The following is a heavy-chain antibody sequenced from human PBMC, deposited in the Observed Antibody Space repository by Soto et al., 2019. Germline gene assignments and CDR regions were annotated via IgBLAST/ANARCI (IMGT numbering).Heavy chain of an antibody. CDR2: IIPIFGTA. Sequence: QVQLVQSGAEVKKPGSSVKVSCKASGGTFSSYAISWVRQAPGQGLEWMGGIIPIFGTANYAQKFQGRVTITADESTSTAYMERSSLRSEDTAVYYCARDITAGYSKVSYAYYGMDVWGQGTTVTVSS. J-gene: IGHJ6*02. CDR3: ARDITAGYSKVSYAYYGMDV. CDR1: GGTFSSYA. V-gene: IGHV1-69*01. D-gene: IGHD6-13*01.